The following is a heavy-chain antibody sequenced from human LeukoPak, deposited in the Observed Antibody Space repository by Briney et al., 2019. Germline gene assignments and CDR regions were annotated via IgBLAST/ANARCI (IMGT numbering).Heavy chain of an antibody. CDR3: AGGYCSSTSCPGHDAFDI. CDR1: GYTFTSYY. D-gene: IGHD2-2*01. V-gene: IGHV1-46*01. CDR2: INPSGGST. Sequence: ASVKVSCKASGYTFTSYYMHWVRQAPGQGLEWMGIINPSGGSTSYAQKFQGRVTMTRDTSTSTVYMELSSLRSEDTAVYYCAGGYCSSTSCPGHDAFDIWGQGTMVTVSS. J-gene: IGHJ3*02.